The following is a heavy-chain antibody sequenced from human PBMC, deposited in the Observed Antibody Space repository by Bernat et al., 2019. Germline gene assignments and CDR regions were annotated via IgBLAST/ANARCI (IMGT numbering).Heavy chain of an antibody. CDR2: ISGSGDST. J-gene: IGHJ4*02. V-gene: IGHV3-23*01. D-gene: IGHD3-3*01. Sequence: EVQLLESGGGLVQPGGSLRLSCAASGFTFSNYAMSWVRQAPGKGLEWVSTISGSGDSTYNADAVKGRFTISKDNSKNTLYLEMNSLRVEDTAVYYCAKPGGDDFWGGSTEIDYWGQGTLVTVSS. CDR3: AKPGGDDFWGGSTEIDY. CDR1: GFTFSNYA.